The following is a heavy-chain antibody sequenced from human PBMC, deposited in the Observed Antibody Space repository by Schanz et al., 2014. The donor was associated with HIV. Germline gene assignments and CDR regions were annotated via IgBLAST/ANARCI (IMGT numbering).Heavy chain of an antibody. J-gene: IGHJ4*02. D-gene: IGHD2-15*01. Sequence: VQLVESGGGVVQPGRSLRLSCAGSGFSFDTFGIHWVRQAPGKGLDWVSGITGSGVSTYYADSVKGRFTISRDNSKNTLYLQMNSLRAEDTAVYYCAKVVRCAMVTAPYYFDSWGQGTLVTVSS. CDR2: ITGSGVST. V-gene: IGHV3-23*04. CDR1: GFSFDTFG. CDR3: AKVVRCAMVTAPYYFDS.